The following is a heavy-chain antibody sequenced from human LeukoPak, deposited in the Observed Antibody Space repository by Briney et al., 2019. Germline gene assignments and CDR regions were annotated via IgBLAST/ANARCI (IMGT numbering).Heavy chain of an antibody. CDR1: GGSISSGSYY. V-gene: IGHV4-61*02. D-gene: IGHD2-15*01. CDR2: IYTSGST. CDR3: ARASYIYCSGGSCYPELSWFDP. J-gene: IGHJ5*02. Sequence: SSETLSLTCTVSGGSISSGSYYWSWIRQPAGKGLEWIGRIYTSGSTNYNPSLKNRGTISVDTSKNQFSLKLSSVTAADTAVYYCARASYIYCSGGSCYPELSWFDPWGQGTLVTVSS.